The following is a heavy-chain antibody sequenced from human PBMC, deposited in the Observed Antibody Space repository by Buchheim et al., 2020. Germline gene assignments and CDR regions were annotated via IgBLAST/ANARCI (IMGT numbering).Heavy chain of an antibody. CDR1: GFTFSMYW. CDR2: IKQDGSEK. CDR3: ARDDLFRAYEWDV. D-gene: IGHD5-12*01. V-gene: IGHV3-7*01. Sequence: EVQLVESGGGLVQPGGSLRLSCAGSGFTFSMYWMSWVRQAPGKGLEWVANIKQDGSEKFYVDSVKGRFTISRDNSKNKLYLQMNSLRAEDTAVYYCARDDLFRAYEWDVWGQGTT. J-gene: IGHJ6*02.